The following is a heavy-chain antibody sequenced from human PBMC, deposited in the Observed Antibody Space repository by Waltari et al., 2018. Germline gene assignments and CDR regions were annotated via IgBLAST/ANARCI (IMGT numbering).Heavy chain of an antibody. CDR1: GFTVSSYA. Sequence: EVQLLESGGGLVQPGGSLRLSCAASGFTVSSYALGWVRQAPGKGLEWVSAISGSGGSTYYADSVKGRFTISRDNSKNTLYLQMNSLRAEDTAVYYCAKSRGGITLDYWGQGTLVTVSS. J-gene: IGHJ4*02. CDR2: ISGSGGST. D-gene: IGHD1-20*01. CDR3: AKSRGGITLDY. V-gene: IGHV3-23*01.